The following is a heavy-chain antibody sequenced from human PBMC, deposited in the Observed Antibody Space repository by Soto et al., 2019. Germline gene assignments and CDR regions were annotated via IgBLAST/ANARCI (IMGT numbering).Heavy chain of an antibody. Sequence: QVQLVESGGGVVQPGRSLRLSCAASGFTFSSYGMHWVRQAPGKGLEWVAVISYDGSNKYYADSVKGRFTISRDNSKNTLYLQMNSLRAEDTAVYYCPKDRDDYGDYVPTPFFDYWGQGTLVTVSS. CDR3: PKDRDDYGDYVPTPFFDY. CDR2: ISYDGSNK. CDR1: GFTFSSYG. J-gene: IGHJ4*02. D-gene: IGHD4-17*01. V-gene: IGHV3-30*18.